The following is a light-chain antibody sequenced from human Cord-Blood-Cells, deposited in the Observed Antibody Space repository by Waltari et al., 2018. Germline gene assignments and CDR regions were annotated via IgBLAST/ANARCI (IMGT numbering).Light chain of an antibody. CDR3: QQRSNWPRT. J-gene: IGKJ1*01. CDR1: QSVSSY. CDR2: DAS. V-gene: IGKV3-11*01. Sequence: EIVLTQSPATLSLSPGERATLSCRASQSVSSYLAWYQQKPGQAPRPLIYDASNRATCIPARFSGSGSGTDFTLTISSLGPEDFAVYYCQQRSNWPRTFGQGTKVEIK.